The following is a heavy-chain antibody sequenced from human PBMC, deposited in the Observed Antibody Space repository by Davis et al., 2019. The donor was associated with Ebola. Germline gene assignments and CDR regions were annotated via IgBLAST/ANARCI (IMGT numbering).Heavy chain of an antibody. V-gene: IGHV3-74*01. D-gene: IGHD2-15*01. CDR1: GFTFGDYA. CDR2: INSDGRST. J-gene: IGHJ4*02. CDR3: ARVACSGGSCYSGFEY. Sequence: PGGSLRLSCTASGFTFGDYAMSWFRQAPGKGLVWVSRINSDGRSTSYADSVKGRFTISRDNTKNTLYLQMNSLRAEDTAVYYCARVACSGGSCYSGFEYWGQGTLVTVSS.